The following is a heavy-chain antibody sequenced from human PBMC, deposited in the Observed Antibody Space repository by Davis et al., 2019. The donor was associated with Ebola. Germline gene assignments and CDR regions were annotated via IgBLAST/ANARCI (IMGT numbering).Heavy chain of an antibody. D-gene: IGHD4-17*01. CDR3: ARGDYGDYVGISDY. Sequence: AASVKVSCKASGGTFSSYAISWVRQAPGQGLEWMGGIIPIFGTANYAQKFQGRVTITADESTNTAYMELSRLRSDDTAVYYCARGDYGDYVGISDYWGQGTLVTVSS. J-gene: IGHJ4*02. CDR1: GGTFSSYA. V-gene: IGHV1-69*13. CDR2: IIPIFGTA.